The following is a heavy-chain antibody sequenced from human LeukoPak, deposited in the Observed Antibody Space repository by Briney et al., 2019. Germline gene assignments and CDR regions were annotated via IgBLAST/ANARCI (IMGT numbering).Heavy chain of an antibody. CDR3: ARYIPARPGFDY. Sequence: SETLSLTCTVSGGSISSYYWSWIRQPPGKGLEWIGYIYYSGSTNYNPSLKSRVTMSVDTSKNQFSLKLSSATVADTAVYYCARYIPARPGFDYWGQGTLVTVSS. J-gene: IGHJ4*02. CDR2: IYYSGST. CDR1: GGSISSYY. D-gene: IGHD6-6*01. V-gene: IGHV4-59*12.